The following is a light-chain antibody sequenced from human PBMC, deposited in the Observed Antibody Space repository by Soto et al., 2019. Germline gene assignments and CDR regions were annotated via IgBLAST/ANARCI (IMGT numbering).Light chain of an antibody. CDR2: DGT. V-gene: IGLV2-23*01. Sequence: QSVLTQPASVSGSPGQSITISCTGSSSDVGGYGYVSWYQQHPGKVPKLMIYDGTQRPSAVSDRFSGSKSANTASLTISGLQADDEADYYCSLDAGPNTYVFGTGTKVTVL. J-gene: IGLJ1*01. CDR1: SSDVGGYGY. CDR3: SLDAGPNTYV.